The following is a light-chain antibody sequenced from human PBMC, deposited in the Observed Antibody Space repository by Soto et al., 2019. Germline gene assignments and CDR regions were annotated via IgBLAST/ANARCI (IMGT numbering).Light chain of an antibody. V-gene: IGKV3-20*01. CDR2: DAS. Sequence: EIVLTQSPGTLSLSPGERATLSCRASQSVSSSSLAWYQQKRGQAPRLLIHDASSRATGIPDRFIGSGSGTDFTLTISRLEPEDFAVYYCQQYGGSPRTFGQGTKVEVK. CDR3: QQYGGSPRT. CDR1: QSVSSSS. J-gene: IGKJ1*01.